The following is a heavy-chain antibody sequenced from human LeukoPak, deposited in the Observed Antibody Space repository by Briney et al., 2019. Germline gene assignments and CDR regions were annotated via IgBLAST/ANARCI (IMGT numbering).Heavy chain of an antibody. CDR2: ISAYNGNT. Sequence: GASVKVSCKASGYTFTSYGISWVRQAPGQGLEWMGWISAYNGNTNYAQKLQGRVTMTTDTSTSTAYMELRSLRSGDTAVYYCARAITYYDILTGYDYWGQGTLVTVSS. D-gene: IGHD3-9*01. V-gene: IGHV1-18*01. CDR3: ARAITYYDILTGYDY. J-gene: IGHJ4*02. CDR1: GYTFTSYG.